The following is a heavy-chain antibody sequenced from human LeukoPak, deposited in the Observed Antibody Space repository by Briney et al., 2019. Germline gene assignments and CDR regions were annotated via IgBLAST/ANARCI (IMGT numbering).Heavy chain of an antibody. V-gene: IGHV4-4*07. CDR3: ARVSVIAAAGPFDY. CDR2: IYTSGST. D-gene: IGHD6-13*01. J-gene: IGHJ4*02. Sequence: SETLSLTCTVSGGSISSYYWSWIRQPAGKGLEWIGRIYTSGSTNYNPSLKSRVTMSVDTSKNQFSLKLSSVTAADTAVYYCARVSVIAAAGPFDYWGQGTLVTVSS. CDR1: GGSISSYY.